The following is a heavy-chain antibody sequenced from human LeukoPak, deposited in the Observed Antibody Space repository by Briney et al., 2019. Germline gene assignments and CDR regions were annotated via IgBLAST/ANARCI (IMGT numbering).Heavy chain of an antibody. CDR2: IYYSGST. J-gene: IGHJ4*02. Sequence: SEILSLTCTVSGGSISSYYWSWIRQPPGKGLEWIGYIYYSGSTSYNPSLKSRVTISVDTSKNQFSLKLSSVTAADTAVYYCARIGPSRFHGYYWGQGTLVTVSS. V-gene: IGHV4-59*01. CDR3: ARIGPSRFHGYY. CDR1: GGSISSYY.